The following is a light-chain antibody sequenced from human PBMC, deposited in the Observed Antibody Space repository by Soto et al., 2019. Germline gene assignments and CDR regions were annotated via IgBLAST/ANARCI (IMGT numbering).Light chain of an antibody. CDR3: QQYNTYSSLT. Sequence: DIQMTQSPSTLSASVGDSATITCWDSQRISSWLAWYQQKLGRAPRLLIYEAASLGSGVPSRSSGSGYGTEFTLTISSLQPDDFATYYCQQYNTYSSLTFGGGTKVDIK. V-gene: IGKV1-5*01. J-gene: IGKJ4*01. CDR2: EAA. CDR1: QRISSW.